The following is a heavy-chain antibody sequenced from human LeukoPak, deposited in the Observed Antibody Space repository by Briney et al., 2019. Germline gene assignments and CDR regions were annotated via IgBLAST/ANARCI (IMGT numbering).Heavy chain of an antibody. D-gene: IGHD3-10*01. CDR1: GGSISSYY. V-gene: IGHV4-59*01. Sequence: SETLSLTCTVSGGSISSYYWSWIRQPPGKGLEWIGYIYYSGSTNYNPSLKSRVAISVDTSKNQFSLRLSSVTAADTAVYYCAGSGSGSYYSPWYFDLWGRGTLVTVSS. CDR3: AGSGSGSYYSPWYFDL. J-gene: IGHJ2*01. CDR2: IYYSGST.